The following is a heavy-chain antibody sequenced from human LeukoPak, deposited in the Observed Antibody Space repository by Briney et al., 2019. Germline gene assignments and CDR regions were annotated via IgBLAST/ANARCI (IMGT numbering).Heavy chain of an antibody. CDR2: FDPEDGET. CDR1: GYTFTSYY. CDR3: ATFGYY. V-gene: IGHV1-24*01. Sequence: ASVKVSCKASGYTFTSYYMHWVRQAPGKGLEWMGGFDPEDGETIYAQKFQGRVTMTEDTSTDTAYMELSSLRSEDTAVYYCATFGYYWGQGTLVTVSS. D-gene: IGHD3-16*01. J-gene: IGHJ4*02.